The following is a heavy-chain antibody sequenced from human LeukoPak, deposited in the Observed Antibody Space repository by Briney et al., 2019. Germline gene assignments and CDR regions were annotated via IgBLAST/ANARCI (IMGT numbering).Heavy chain of an antibody. CDR3: ARDDSSELYCTNGVCSPVAFDY. V-gene: IGHV3-7*01. CDR2: IKQDGSEK. Sequence: AGSLRLSCAASGFTFSSYWRSWVRQAPGKGLEWLANIKQDGSEKYYVDSVKGRFTISRDNAKNSLYLQMNSLRAEDTAVYYCARDDSSELYCTNGVCSPVAFDYWGQGTLVTVSS. D-gene: IGHD2-8*01. J-gene: IGHJ4*02. CDR1: GFTFSSYW.